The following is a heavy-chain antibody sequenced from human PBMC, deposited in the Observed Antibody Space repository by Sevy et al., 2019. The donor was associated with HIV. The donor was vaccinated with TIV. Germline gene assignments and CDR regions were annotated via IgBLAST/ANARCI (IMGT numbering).Heavy chain of an antibody. CDR1: GFTYS. CDR3: ASQRGGYERLYYFDS. D-gene: IGHD5-12*01. J-gene: IGHJ4*02. V-gene: IGHV3-48*01. CDR2: ISDSSVTI. Sequence: GGSLRLSCVASGFTYSMNWVRQAPGKGLEWVSYISDSSVTIHDADSVKGRFTISRDNAKNSLYLQMNTLRAEDTAVYYCASQRGGYERLYYFDSWGQGTLVTVSS.